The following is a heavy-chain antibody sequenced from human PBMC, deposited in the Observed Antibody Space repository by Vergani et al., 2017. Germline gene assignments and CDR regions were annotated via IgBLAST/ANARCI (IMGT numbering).Heavy chain of an antibody. CDR2: ISYDGSNK. CDR1: GFSFKNYG. D-gene: IGHD4-17*01. Sequence: QVQLVESGGGVVQPGRSLRLPCAASGFSFKNYGMHWVRQAPGKGLEWVAVISYDGSNKYYADSVKGRFTISRDNSKNTLYLQMNSLRAEDTAVYYCAKAPGGGYGDPIFGWFDPWGQGTLVTVSS. J-gene: IGHJ5*02. CDR3: AKAPGGGYGDPIFGWFDP. V-gene: IGHV3-30*18.